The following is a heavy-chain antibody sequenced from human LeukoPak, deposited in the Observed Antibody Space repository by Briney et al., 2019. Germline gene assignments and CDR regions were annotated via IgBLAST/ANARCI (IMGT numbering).Heavy chain of an antibody. J-gene: IGHJ4*02. Sequence: ASVKVSCKASGYTFTGYYMHWVRRAPGQGLEWMGWINPNSGATNYPQKFPGRVTMTGDTSISTAYMELSSLRSDDTAVYYCARGEVDTSGWDCFHFWGQGTLVTVSS. CDR2: INPNSGAT. CDR1: GYTFTGYY. V-gene: IGHV1-2*02. D-gene: IGHD6-19*01. CDR3: ARGEVDTSGWDCFHF.